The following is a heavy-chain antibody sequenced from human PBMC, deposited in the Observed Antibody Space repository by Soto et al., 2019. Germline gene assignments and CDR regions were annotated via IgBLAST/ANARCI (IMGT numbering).Heavy chain of an antibody. CDR2: MRPNSGST. J-gene: IGHJ4*02. Sequence: QVQLVQSGAEVRRPGASVKVSCKASGDSFTSYDMNWVRQAPGQGLEWMGWMRPNSGSTGFARKFQGRVTLTRNTSISTAYMELSGLRSDDTAVYYCARGRGSTSWYYFDQWGQGTLLTVSS. CDR3: ARGRGSTSWYYFDQ. V-gene: IGHV1-8*01. CDR1: GDSFTSYD. D-gene: IGHD2-15*01.